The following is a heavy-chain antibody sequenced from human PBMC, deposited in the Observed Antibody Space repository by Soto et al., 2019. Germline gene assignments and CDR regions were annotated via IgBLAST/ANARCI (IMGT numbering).Heavy chain of an antibody. CDR1: GGTFSSYA. CDR2: IIPIFGTA. V-gene: IGHV1-69*06. J-gene: IGHJ6*02. D-gene: IGHD3-10*01. Sequence: QVQLVQSGAEVKKPGSSVKVSCKASGGTFSSYAISWVRQAPGQGLEWMGGIIPIFGTANYAQKFQSRVTITADKSTSTAYMELSSLRSEDTAVYYCARDHLSGRDYGSGSPYYYYGMDVWGQGTTVTVSS. CDR3: ARDHLSGRDYGSGSPYYYYGMDV.